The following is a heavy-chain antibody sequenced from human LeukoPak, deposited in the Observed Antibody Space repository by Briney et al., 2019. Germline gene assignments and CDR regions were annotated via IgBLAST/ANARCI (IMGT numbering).Heavy chain of an antibody. CDR2: IYYSGST. CDR1: GGSISSSSYY. Sequence: SETLSLTCTVSGGSISSSSYYWGWIRQPPGKGLEWIGSIYYSGSTYYNPSLKSRVTISVDTSKNQFSLKVSSVTAADTAVYYCARVQQLWLDYWGQGTLVTVSS. CDR3: ARVQQLWLDY. J-gene: IGHJ4*02. D-gene: IGHD5-18*01. V-gene: IGHV4-39*07.